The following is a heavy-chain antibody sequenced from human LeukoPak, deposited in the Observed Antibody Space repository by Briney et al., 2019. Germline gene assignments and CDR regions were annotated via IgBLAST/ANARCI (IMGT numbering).Heavy chain of an antibody. CDR1: GYSISSGYY. Sequence: SETLSLTCAVSGYSISSGYYWGWIRQPPGKGLEWIGSIYHSGSTYYNPSLKSRVTISVDTSKNQFSLKLSSVTAADTAVYYCARHSGSYSAFDYWGQGTLVTVSS. D-gene: IGHD1-26*01. CDR2: IYHSGST. CDR3: ARHSGSYSAFDY. V-gene: IGHV4-38-2*01. J-gene: IGHJ4*02.